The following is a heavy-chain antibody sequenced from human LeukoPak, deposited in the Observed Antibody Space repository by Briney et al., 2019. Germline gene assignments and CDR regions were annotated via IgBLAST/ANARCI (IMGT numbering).Heavy chain of an antibody. CDR2: INPSGGST. Sequence: ASVKVSCKASGGTFSSYAISWVRQAPGQGLEWMGIINPSGGSTSYAQKFQGRVTMTRDTSTSTVYMELSSLRSEDTAVYYCARGEGPHWGQGTLVTVSS. V-gene: IGHV1-46*01. J-gene: IGHJ4*02. CDR1: GGTFSSYA. CDR3: ARGEGPH.